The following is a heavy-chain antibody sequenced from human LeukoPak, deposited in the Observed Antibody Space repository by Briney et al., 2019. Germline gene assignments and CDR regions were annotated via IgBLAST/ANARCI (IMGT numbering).Heavy chain of an antibody. J-gene: IGHJ4*02. D-gene: IGHD4-17*01. Sequence: SETLSLTCTVSGGSFSGTSHYWGWIRQTPGKGPEWIGSIFHSGNPFYNPSFKSRVTMAVDTAKSQFSLKLSSVTAADTAVYYCARALTTVTTLNFFDYWGQGTLVTVSS. CDR2: IFHSGNP. CDR3: ARALTTVTTLNFFDY. CDR1: GGSFSGTSHY. V-gene: IGHV4-39*07.